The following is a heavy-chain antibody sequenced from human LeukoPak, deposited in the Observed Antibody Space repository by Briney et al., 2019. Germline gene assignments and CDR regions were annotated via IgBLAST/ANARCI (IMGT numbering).Heavy chain of an antibody. CDR1: GGSISSGGYS. Sequence: TLSLSCTVSGGSISSGGYSWSWIPPHPGMGLVGRGYSYCSGSTYSNTFLKSGVTISVNTSKKQFSLTRSSVTAAHTDVYCYARSVYGDYHPGVDYRGHRNPVTVSP. J-gene: IGHJ4*01. CDR3: ARSVYGDYHPGVDY. D-gene: IGHD4-17*01. CDR2: SYCSGST. V-gene: IGHV4-31*03.